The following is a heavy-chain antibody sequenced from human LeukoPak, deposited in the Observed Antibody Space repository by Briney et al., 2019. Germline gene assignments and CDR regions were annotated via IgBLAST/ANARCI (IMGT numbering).Heavy chain of an antibody. CDR3: ARHKYYDILTAYYRGYYFDY. V-gene: IGHV5-51*01. CDR2: IYPGDSDT. J-gene: IGHJ4*02. CDR1: GYSFTSYW. Sequence: GESLQISCQGSGYSFTSYWIGWVRQVPGKGLEWMGIIYPGDSDTRYSPSFQGQVTISADKSISTAYLKWSSLKASDTAMYYCARHKYYDILTAYYRGYYFDYWGRGTLVTVSS. D-gene: IGHD3-9*01.